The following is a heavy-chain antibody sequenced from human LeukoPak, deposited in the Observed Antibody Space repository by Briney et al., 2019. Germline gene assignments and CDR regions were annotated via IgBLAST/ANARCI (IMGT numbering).Heavy chain of an antibody. J-gene: IGHJ4*02. CDR1: GGSISSSSYY. CDR2: IYYSGST. CDR3: ARHGYNWNDGYYFDY. D-gene: IGHD1-20*01. Sequence: PSETLSLTCTVSGGSISSSSYYWGWIRQPPGKGLEWIGYIYYSGSTNYNPSLKSRVTISVDTSKNQFSLKLSSVTAADTAVYYCARHGYNWNDGYYFDYWGQGTLVTVSS. V-gene: IGHV4-61*05.